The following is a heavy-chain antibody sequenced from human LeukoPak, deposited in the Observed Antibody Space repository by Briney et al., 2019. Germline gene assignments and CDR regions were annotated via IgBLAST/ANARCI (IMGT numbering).Heavy chain of an antibody. J-gene: IGHJ4*02. Sequence: SETLSLTCTVAGGSISSYYWSWIRQPPGKGLEWIGYIYYSGSTNYNPSLKSRVTISVDTSKNQFSLKLSSVTAADTAVYFCALSSAFSSFDYWGQGTLVSVSS. CDR1: GGSISSYY. CDR2: IYYSGST. D-gene: IGHD3-22*01. V-gene: IGHV4-59*01. CDR3: ALSSAFSSFDY.